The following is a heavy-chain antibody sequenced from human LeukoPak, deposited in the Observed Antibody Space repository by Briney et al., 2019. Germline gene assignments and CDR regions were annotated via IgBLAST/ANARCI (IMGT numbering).Heavy chain of an antibody. D-gene: IGHD4-17*01. CDR2: IYTSGST. Sequence: PSQTLSLTCTVSGGSISSGSYYWSWIRQPAGKGLEWIGRIYTSGSTNYNPSLKSRVTISVDTSKNQFSLKLSSVTAADTAMYYCARDYGALDYWGQGTLVTVSS. CDR1: GGSISSGSYY. CDR3: ARDYGALDY. V-gene: IGHV4-61*02. J-gene: IGHJ4*02.